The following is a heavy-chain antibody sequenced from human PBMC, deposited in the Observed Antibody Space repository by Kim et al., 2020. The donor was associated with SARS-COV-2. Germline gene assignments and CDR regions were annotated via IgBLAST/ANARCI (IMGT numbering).Heavy chain of an antibody. Sequence: ASVKVSCKASGYTFTGYYMHWVRQAPGQGLEWMGWINPNSGGTNYAQKFQGWVTMTRDTSISTAYMELSRLRSVDTAVYYCARADSSSAIDYWGQGTLVTVSS. D-gene: IGHD6-13*01. CDR3: ARADSSSAIDY. CDR2: INPNSGGT. J-gene: IGHJ4*02. V-gene: IGHV1-2*04. CDR1: GYTFTGYY.